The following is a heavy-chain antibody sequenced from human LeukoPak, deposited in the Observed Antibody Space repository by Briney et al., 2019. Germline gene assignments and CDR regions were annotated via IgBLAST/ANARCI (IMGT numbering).Heavy chain of an antibody. J-gene: IGHJ4*02. CDR2: IIPIFGTT. V-gene: IGHV1-69*13. CDR1: GGTFSSYA. D-gene: IGHD3-22*01. Sequence: SVTVSYKASGGTFSSYAISWVRQAPGQGLEWMGGIIPIFGTTNYAQKFQGRVTITADESTSTAYMELSSLRSEDTAVYYCARDPKYLYDSSDYYPHYFDYWGQGTLVTVSS. CDR3: ARDPKYLYDSSDYYPHYFDY.